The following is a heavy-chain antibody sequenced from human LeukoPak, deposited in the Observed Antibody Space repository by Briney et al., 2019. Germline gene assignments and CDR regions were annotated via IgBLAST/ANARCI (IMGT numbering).Heavy chain of an antibody. CDR2: ISSNGGT. J-gene: IGHJ4*02. CDR3: ASQTSGTSVSY. V-gene: IGHV4-59*01. CDR1: GDSISSYY. Sequence: SETLSLTCSVSGDSISSYYWSWIRQPPRKGLEWIGHISSNGGTSYNPSLKSRLTMSLDTSRNQFSLRLSSLTTADTAVYFCASQTSGTSVSYWGQGTLVTVSS. D-gene: IGHD2-2*01.